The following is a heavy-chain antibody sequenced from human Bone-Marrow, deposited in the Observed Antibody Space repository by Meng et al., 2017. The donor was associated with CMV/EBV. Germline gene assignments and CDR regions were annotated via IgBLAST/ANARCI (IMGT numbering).Heavy chain of an antibody. Sequence: ESLKISCAVYGGSFSGYYWSWIRQPPGKGLEWIGEINHSGSTNYNPSLKSRVTISVDTSKNQFSLKLSSVTAADTAVYYCARVGYCTNGLCLYPSFFDYWGQGTLVNVSS. V-gene: IGHV4-34*01. CDR3: ARVGYCTNGLCLYPSFFDY. CDR2: INHSGST. D-gene: IGHD2-8*01. CDR1: GGSFSGYY. J-gene: IGHJ4*02.